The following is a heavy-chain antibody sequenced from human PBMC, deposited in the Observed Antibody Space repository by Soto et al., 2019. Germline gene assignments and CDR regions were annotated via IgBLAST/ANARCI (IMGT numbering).Heavy chain of an antibody. D-gene: IGHD5-12*01. J-gene: IGHJ3*01. Sequence: PSETLSLTCAVSGDSISSGGYSWSWIRQPPGKGLEWIGHIYHSGSTHYNPSLKSRVTISVDRSKNQFSLNLNSVTAADTAFYYCGRGRRKAVDSGGQGIMVTV. CDR1: GDSISSGGYS. CDR3: GRGRRKAVDS. CDR2: IYHSGST. V-gene: IGHV4-30-2*01.